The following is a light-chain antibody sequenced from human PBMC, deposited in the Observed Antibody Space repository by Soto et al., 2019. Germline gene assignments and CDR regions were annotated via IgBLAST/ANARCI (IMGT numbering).Light chain of an antibody. J-gene: IGKJ3*01. Sequence: DIQMTQSPSSLSASVGARVTITCRASQGISNYLAWYQQKPGKVPKLLIYAASTLQSGVPSRFSGSGSGTDFTLTISSLQPEDVATYYCEKYNSALQAFGPGTKVDIK. CDR1: QGISNY. CDR2: AAS. CDR3: EKYNSALQA. V-gene: IGKV1-27*01.